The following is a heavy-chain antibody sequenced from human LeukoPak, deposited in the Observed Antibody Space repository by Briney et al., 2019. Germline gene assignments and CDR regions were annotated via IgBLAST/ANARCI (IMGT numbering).Heavy chain of an antibody. Sequence: PGGSLRLSCAASGLALTNAWTGWFRQAPGKGREWFGRIKTKGEGAATDYAAPVKGRFTISRDASENTLYLQMNSLKTEDTAVYYCATDCGRESCSGWDYVDYWGQGTLVTVSS. CDR2: IKTKGEGAAT. D-gene: IGHD6-19*01. V-gene: IGHV3-15*01. J-gene: IGHJ4*02. CDR3: ATDCGRESCSGWDYVDY. CDR1: GLALTNAW.